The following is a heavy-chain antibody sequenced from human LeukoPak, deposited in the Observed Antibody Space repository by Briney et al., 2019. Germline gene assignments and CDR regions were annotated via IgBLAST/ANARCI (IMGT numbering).Heavy chain of an antibody. V-gene: IGHV4-59*12. CDR1: GGSIRSYY. J-gene: IGHJ6*03. Sequence: SETLSLTCSVSGGSIRSYYWSWIRQPPGKGLEWIGYIYYSGSTNYNPSLKSRVTMSVDTSKNQFSLKLSSVTAADTAVYYCARDRRDGYNTAYYYYYYMDVWGKGTTVTISS. CDR3: ARDRRDGYNTAYYYYYYMDV. CDR2: IYYSGST. D-gene: IGHD5-24*01.